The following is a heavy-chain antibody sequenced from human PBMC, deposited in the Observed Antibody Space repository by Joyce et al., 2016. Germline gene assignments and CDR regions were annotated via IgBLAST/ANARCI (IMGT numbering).Heavy chain of an antibody. CDR3: SRARRMGALPLDF. D-gene: IGHD1-26*01. CDR1: GYNFTGDY. V-gene: IGHV1-2*02. Sequence: QVQLVQSGAAVKKPGASVKVSCKASGYNFTGDYVHWVRQAPGQGLEWMGWIKTNSGETNHAKKFHGRVTMTRDTSKSTAYMEMTRLRYDDTAVYYCSRARRMGALPLDFWGQGTLVTVSS. CDR2: IKTNSGET. J-gene: IGHJ4*02.